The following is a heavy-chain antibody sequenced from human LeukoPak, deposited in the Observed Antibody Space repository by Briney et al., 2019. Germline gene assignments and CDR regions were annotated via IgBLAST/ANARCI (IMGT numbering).Heavy chain of an antibody. V-gene: IGHV3-30-3*01. CDR1: GFTFSDYA. CDR2: ISYDGNYK. CDR3: ARDPLTDCSGGSCYSEGFDP. J-gene: IGHJ5*02. Sequence: AGRSLRLSCAASGFTFSDYAMHWVRQAPGKGLEWVAVISYDGNYKYSADSMKGRFTVSRDNSKNMLYLRMNSLRPEDTAVYYCARDPLTDCSGGSCYSEGFDPWGQGTLVTVSS. D-gene: IGHD2-15*01.